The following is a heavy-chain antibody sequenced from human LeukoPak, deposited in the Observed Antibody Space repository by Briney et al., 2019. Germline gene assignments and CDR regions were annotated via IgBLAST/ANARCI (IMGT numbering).Heavy chain of an antibody. Sequence: GESLKISCKGSGYSFTNYWIGWVRQMSGKGLEWMVIIYPGDSDARYSPSFQGQVTISADKSIITAYLQWSSLKASDTAMYYCARTGYSSGWYGGFDIWGQGTLVTVSS. CDR3: ARTGYSSGWYGGFDI. V-gene: IGHV5-51*01. J-gene: IGHJ3*02. CDR2: IYPGDSDA. CDR1: GYSFTNYW. D-gene: IGHD6-19*01.